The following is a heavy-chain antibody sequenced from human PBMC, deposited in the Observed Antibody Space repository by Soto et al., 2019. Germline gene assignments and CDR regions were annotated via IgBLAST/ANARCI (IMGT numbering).Heavy chain of an antibody. Sequence: PSETLSLTCAVYGGSFSGYYWSWIRQPPGKGLEWIGEINHSGSTNYNPSLKSRVTISVDTSKNQFSLKLSSVTAADTAVYYCARGLGDGYNFWGQGTLVTVSS. CDR2: INHSGST. CDR1: GGSFSGYY. J-gene: IGHJ4*02. D-gene: IGHD5-12*01. CDR3: ARGLGDGYNF. V-gene: IGHV4-34*01.